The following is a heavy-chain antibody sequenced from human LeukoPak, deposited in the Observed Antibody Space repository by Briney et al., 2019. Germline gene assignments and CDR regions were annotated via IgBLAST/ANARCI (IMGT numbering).Heavy chain of an antibody. Sequence: PGVSLRLSCAASGFTFSSYGMHWVRQAPGKGLEWVAFIRYDGSNKYHADSVKGRFTISRDNSKNTPYLQMNSLRAEDTAVYYCAKQVRADGGAGDYFDYWGQGTLVTVSS. CDR3: AKQVRADGGAGDYFDY. V-gene: IGHV3-30*02. CDR1: GFTFSSYG. J-gene: IGHJ4*02. CDR2: IRYDGSNK. D-gene: IGHD2-2*01.